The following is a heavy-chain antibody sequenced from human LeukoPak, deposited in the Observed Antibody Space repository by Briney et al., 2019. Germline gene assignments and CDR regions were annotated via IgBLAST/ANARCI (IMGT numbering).Heavy chain of an antibody. V-gene: IGHV1-69*05. D-gene: IGHD2-21*02. Sequence: SVKVSCKASGGTFSSYAISWVRQAPGQGLEWMGGIIPIFGTANYAQKLQGRVTMTTDTSTSTAYMELRSLRSDDTAVYYCARTWAYCGGDCYSDYWGQGTLVTVPS. CDR1: GGTFSSYA. CDR3: ARTWAYCGGDCYSDY. CDR2: IIPIFGTA. J-gene: IGHJ4*02.